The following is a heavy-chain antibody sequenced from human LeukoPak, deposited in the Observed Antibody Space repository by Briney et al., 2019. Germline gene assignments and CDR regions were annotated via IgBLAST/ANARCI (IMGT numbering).Heavy chain of an antibody. J-gene: IGHJ5*02. Sequence: GGSLRLSCAASGFTFSSYAMHWVRQAPGKGLEWVAVIVYDGSNKYYADSVKGRFTIYRDNTKNTLYLQMNSMRAEDTAVYYCASSNSGSYSRPPLFDPWGQGTLVTVSS. CDR1: GFTFSSYA. D-gene: IGHD1-26*01. V-gene: IGHV3-30-3*01. CDR2: IVYDGSNK. CDR3: ASSNSGSYSRPPLFDP.